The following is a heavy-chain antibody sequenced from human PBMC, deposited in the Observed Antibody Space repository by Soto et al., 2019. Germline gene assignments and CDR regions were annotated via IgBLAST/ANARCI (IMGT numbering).Heavy chain of an antibody. V-gene: IGHV1-8*01. Sequence: VASVKVSCKASGYTLTNHDINWVRQATGQGLEWLGWMNPDSGNTDYAQKFQGRVTMTRNTSISTAYLELSSLRSEDTAVYYCARGPPNTDNWDYGGTYYMEVWGKGTTVTVSS. D-gene: IGHD1-7*01. CDR3: ARGPPNTDNWDYGGTYYMEV. CDR1: GYTLTNHD. CDR2: MNPDSGNT. J-gene: IGHJ6*03.